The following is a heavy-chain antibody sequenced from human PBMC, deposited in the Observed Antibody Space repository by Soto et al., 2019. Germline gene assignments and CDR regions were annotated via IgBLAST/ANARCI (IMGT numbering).Heavy chain of an antibody. D-gene: IGHD1-1*01. CDR2: ISHSGST. V-gene: IGHV4-34*01. CDR3: ARGGYWKLDS. J-gene: IGHJ4*02. Sequence: SETLSLTCTVYGGSFTDYKWSWIRQTPGKDLEWIGEISHSGSTNYNPSLKSRVTLSVDMSKNQFSLTLSSVTAADTAIYYCARGGYWKLDSWGQGTLVTV. CDR1: GGSFTDYK.